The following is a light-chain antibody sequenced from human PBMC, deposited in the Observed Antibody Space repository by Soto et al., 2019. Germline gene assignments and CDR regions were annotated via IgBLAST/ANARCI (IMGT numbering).Light chain of an antibody. J-gene: IGKJ4*01. CDR1: QSISSW. Sequence: DVQMTQSPSTLSASVGDRVTITCRASQSISSWLAWYEQKPGKARKRLIYKASSLESGVPSRISGRGSEKELTLSIRSLQPEDFATYLCQQDNSYPLTCGGGTKVDIK. CDR3: QQDNSYPLT. CDR2: KAS. V-gene: IGKV1-5*03.